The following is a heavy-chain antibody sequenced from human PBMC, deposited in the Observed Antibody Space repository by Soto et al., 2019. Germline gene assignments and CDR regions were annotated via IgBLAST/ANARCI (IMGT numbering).Heavy chain of an antibody. J-gene: IGHJ4*02. D-gene: IGHD3-3*01. V-gene: IGHV4-30-4*01. CDR1: GGSISSGDYY. CDR3: ARGITIFGVGRFDY. Sequence: PSETLSLTCTVSGGSISSGDYYWSWIRQPPGKSLEWIGYIYYCGSTYYNPSLKSRVTISVDTSKNQFSLKLSSVTAADTAVYYCARGITIFGVGRFDYWGQGTLVTVSS. CDR2: IYYCGST.